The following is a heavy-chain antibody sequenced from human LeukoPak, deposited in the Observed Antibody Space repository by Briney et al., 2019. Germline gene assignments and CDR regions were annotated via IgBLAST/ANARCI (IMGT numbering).Heavy chain of an antibody. V-gene: IGHV3-23*01. D-gene: IGHD5-18*01. J-gene: IGHJ4*02. Sequence: PGGSLRLSCAASGFTFDRYVMSWVRQAPGMGLEWVSAISGSGGTTYHADSVKGRFTISRDNSKNTLHLQMNSLRAEDTAVYYCAKHYTAMLRYFDYWGQGSLVTVSS. CDR2: ISGSGGTT. CDR1: GFTFDRYV. CDR3: AKHYTAMLRYFDY.